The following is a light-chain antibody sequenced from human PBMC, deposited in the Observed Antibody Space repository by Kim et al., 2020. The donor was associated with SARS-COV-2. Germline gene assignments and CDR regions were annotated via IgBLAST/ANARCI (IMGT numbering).Light chain of an antibody. CDR1: QSVASSH. V-gene: IGKV3-20*01. J-gene: IGKJ1*01. Sequence: SPGERATLYCRASQSVASSHVAWYQQKPGHAPRLLIYGASSRATGIPDRFSGSGSGTDFTLTISRLEPGDFAVYYCQQFRRSPWTFGQGTKVDIK. CDR3: QQFRRSPWT. CDR2: GAS.